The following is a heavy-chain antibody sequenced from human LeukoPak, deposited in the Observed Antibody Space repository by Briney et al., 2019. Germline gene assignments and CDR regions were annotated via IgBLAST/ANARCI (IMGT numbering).Heavy chain of an antibody. V-gene: IGHV4-61*02. CDR2: ISSSGST. CDR1: GDSISSGDYY. D-gene: IGHD6-13*01. CDR3: ARHFPYSSSWYEDY. Sequence: SETLSLTCTVSGDSISSGDYYWSWIRQPAGKGLEWIGRISSSGSTNYNPSLKSRVTISVDTSKNQFSLKLSSVTAADTAVYYCARHFPYSSSWYEDYWGQGTLVTVSS. J-gene: IGHJ4*02.